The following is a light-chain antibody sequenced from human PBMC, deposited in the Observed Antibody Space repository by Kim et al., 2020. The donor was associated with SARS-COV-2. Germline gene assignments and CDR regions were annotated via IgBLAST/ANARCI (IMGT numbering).Light chain of an antibody. Sequence: EIVMTQSPATLSVSPGERATLFCRASQSVNTNLAWYQQKPGQAPRLLIYGVSNRATDIPARFSGSGSGTEFTLTITSLQSEDFAVYYCQQHDVWPITFGGGTKLEI. CDR3: QQHDVWPIT. J-gene: IGKJ4*01. V-gene: IGKV3-15*01. CDR1: QSVNTN. CDR2: GVS.